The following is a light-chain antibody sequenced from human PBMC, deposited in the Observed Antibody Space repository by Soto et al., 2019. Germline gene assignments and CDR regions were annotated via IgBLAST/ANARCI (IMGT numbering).Light chain of an antibody. CDR3: SSYTSSSTGYV. J-gene: IGLJ1*01. Sequence: QSVLTQPASVSGSPGQSITISCTGTSSDVGGYNYVSWYQQHPGKASKLMLYDVSNRPSGVSNPFSSSKSGNTASLTISGLQAEDEADYYCSSYTSSSTGYVFGTGTKVTV. V-gene: IGLV2-14*01. CDR1: SSDVGGYNY. CDR2: DVS.